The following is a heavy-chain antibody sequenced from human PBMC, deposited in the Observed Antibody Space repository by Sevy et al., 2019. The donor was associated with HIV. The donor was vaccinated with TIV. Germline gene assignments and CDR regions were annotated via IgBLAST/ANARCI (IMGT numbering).Heavy chain of an antibody. CDR2: IYYSGST. J-gene: IGHJ6*02. CDR1: GGSISSSSYY. V-gene: IGHV4-39*01. D-gene: IGHD2-2*02. Sequence: SETLSLTCTASGGSISSSSYYWGWIRQPPGKGLEWIGSIYYSGSTYYHPSLKSRVTISVDTSKNQFSLKLSSVTAADTAVYYCARVGYCSTTSCYTSYYGMDVWGQGTTVTVSS. CDR3: ARVGYCSTTSCYTSYYGMDV.